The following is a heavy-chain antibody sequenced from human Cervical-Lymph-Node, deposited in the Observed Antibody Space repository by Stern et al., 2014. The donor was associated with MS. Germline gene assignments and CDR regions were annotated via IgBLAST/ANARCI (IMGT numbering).Heavy chain of an antibody. J-gene: IGHJ6*02. CDR3: ARPGDDTAKYGLDV. CDR1: GYSFATYW. Sequence: VQLGQSGAEVKKPGESLKISCKGSGYSFATYWIGWVRQMPGKGLEWKGNIYPGDSDPRYSPSCQGQVPISADKSISTAYLHWSSLKASDTAMYYCARPGDDTAKYGLDVWGQGTTVTVSS. V-gene: IGHV5-51*03. CDR2: IYPGDSDP. D-gene: IGHD5-18*01.